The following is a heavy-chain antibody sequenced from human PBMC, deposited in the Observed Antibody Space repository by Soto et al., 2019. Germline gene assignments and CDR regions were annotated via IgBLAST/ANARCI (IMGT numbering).Heavy chain of an antibody. D-gene: IGHD3-3*01. J-gene: IGHJ6*03. CDR1: GGSISSYY. CDR2: IYYSGST. CDR3: ARGGTRKYYDFWSGYYPMDV. V-gene: IGHV4-59*01. Sequence: SETLSLTCTVSGGSISSYYWSWIRQPPGKGLEWIGYIYYSGSTNYNPSLKSRVTISVDTSKNQFSLKLSSVTAADTAVYYCARGGTRKYYDFWSGYYPMDVWGKGTTVTVSS.